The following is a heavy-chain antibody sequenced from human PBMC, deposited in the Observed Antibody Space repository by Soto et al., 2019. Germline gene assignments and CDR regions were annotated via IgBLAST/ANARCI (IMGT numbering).Heavy chain of an antibody. V-gene: IGHV4-39*01. D-gene: IGHD3-9*01. CDR3: ARHYDILTGYYTPLEY. CDR1: GGSISSGSYC. Sequence: QLQLQESGPGLVKPSETLSLTCTVSGGSISSGSYCWGWVRQPPGKGLEWIGTIYYIGSTYYNPSLKSRVTISVDTSKNQFSLKLSSVTAADTAVYYCARHYDILTGYYTPLEYWGQGTLVTVSS. J-gene: IGHJ4*02. CDR2: IYYIGST.